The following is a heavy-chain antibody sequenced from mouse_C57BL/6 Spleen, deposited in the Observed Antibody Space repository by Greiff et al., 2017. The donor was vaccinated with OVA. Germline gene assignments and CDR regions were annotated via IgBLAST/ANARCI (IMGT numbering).Heavy chain of an antibody. V-gene: IGHV5-17*01. D-gene: IGHD1-1*01. J-gene: IGHJ2*01. CDR3: ARQGYGSSYEGYFDY. CDR2: ISSGSSTI. CDR1: GFTFSDYG. Sequence: EVQLVESGGGLVKPGGSLKLSCAASGFTFSDYGMHWVRQAPEKGLEWVAYISSGSSTIYYADTVKGRFTISRDNAKNTLFLQMTSLRSEDTAMYYCARQGYGSSYEGYFDYWGQGTTLTVSS.